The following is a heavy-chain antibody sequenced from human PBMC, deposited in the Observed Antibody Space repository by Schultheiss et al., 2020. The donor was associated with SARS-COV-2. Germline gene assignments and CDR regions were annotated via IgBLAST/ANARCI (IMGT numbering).Heavy chain of an antibody. CDR2: IIPIFGTA. CDR3: ARVKTHDSSGYYLDY. CDR1: GGTFSSYA. V-gene: IGHV1-69*01. Sequence: GGSLRLSCKASGGTFSSYAISWVRQAPGQGLEWMGGIIPIFGTANYAQKFQGRVTITADESTSTAYMELSSLRSEDTAVYYCARVKTHDSSGYYLDYWGQGTLVTVSS. J-gene: IGHJ4*02. D-gene: IGHD3-22*01.